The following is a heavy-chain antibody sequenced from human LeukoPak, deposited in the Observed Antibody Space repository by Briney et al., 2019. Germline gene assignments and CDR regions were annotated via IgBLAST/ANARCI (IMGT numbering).Heavy chain of an antibody. D-gene: IGHD3-22*01. J-gene: IGHJ4*02. CDR1: GFVFHDYS. V-gene: IGHV3-20*04. Sequence: PGGSLRLSCVGSGFVFHDYSMTWVRQAPGKGLEWVSGTNWNAGSTAYADSVKGRFTISRDNAKNSLYLQMNSLRAEDTAVYYCARDHWGYYDSSGYCLDYWGQGTLVTVSS. CDR3: ARDHWGYYDSSGYCLDY. CDR2: TNWNAGST.